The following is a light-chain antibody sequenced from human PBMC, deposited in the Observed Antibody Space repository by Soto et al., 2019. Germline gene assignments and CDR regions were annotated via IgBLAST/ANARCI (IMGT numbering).Light chain of an antibody. CDR1: NSDVGGYNY. CDR2: DVS. Sequence: QSVLTQPASVSGSPGQSITISCTGTNSDVGGYNYVSWYQQHPGKAPKLMIYDVSNRPSGVSNRFSGSKSGNTASLTISGLQAEDEADYYCSSYTSSSSYVFGTGTRSPS. J-gene: IGLJ1*01. V-gene: IGLV2-14*01. CDR3: SSYTSSSSYV.